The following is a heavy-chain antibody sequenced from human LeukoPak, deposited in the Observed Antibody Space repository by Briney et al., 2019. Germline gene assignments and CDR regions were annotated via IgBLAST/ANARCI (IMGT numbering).Heavy chain of an antibody. V-gene: IGHV3-48*03. D-gene: IGHD1-26*01. CDR2: ISSSGSTI. J-gene: IGHJ5*02. Sequence: RAGGSLRLSCAASRFTVSSYEINWVRQAPGKGLEWVSYISSSGSTIYYADSVKGRFTISRDNAKNSLYLQMNSLRAEDTAVYYCAREWELSSWGQGTLATVSS. CDR3: AREWELSS. CDR1: RFTVSSYE.